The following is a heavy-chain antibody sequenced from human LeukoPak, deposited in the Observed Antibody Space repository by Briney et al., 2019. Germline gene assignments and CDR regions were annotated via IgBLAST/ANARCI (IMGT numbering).Heavy chain of an antibody. D-gene: IGHD3-10*01. CDR3: ARNEVTMVRGVIKAAFDY. V-gene: IGHV1-69*13. Sequence: SVKVSCKASGGTFSSYAISWVRQAPGQGLEWMGGIIPIFGTANYAQKFQGRVTITADESTSTACMELSSLRSEDTAVYYCARNEVTMVRGVIKAAFDYWGQGTLVTVSS. CDR2: IIPIFGTA. J-gene: IGHJ4*02. CDR1: GGTFSSYA.